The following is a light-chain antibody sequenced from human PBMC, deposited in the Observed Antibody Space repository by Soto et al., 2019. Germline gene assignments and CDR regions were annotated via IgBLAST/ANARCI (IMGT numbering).Light chain of an antibody. Sequence: QSVLTQPPSVSAAPGQKVTLSCSGSRSNIGSNYVSWYQRFPGTAPKLLIYDNSLRPSGIPDRFSGSKSGASAALGIIGLQTGDEADYYCATWDTSLRALVFGGGTQLTVL. CDR2: DNS. J-gene: IGLJ2*01. CDR1: RSNIGSNY. CDR3: ATWDTSLRALV. V-gene: IGLV1-51*01.